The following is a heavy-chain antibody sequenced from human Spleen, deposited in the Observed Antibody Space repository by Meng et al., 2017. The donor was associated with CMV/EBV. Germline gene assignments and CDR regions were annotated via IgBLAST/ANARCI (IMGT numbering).Heavy chain of an antibody. Sequence: SETLSLTCTVSGGSISRYYWSWIRQPPGKGLEWIGYIYYSGSTNYNPSLKSRVTISVDTSKNQFSLKLSSVTAADTAVYYCARDPGDMIDAFDIWGQGTMVTVSS. V-gene: IGHV4-59*01. CDR1: GGSISRYY. CDR3: ARDPGDMIDAFDI. D-gene: IGHD3-22*01. CDR2: IYYSGST. J-gene: IGHJ3*02.